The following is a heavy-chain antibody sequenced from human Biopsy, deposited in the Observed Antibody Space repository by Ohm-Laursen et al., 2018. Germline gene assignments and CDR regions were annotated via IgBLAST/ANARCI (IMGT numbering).Heavy chain of an antibody. CDR2: IYYSVMT. V-gene: IGHV4-59*02. Sequence: GTLSLTCTVSGDSVTKYYWSWIRQPPGKGLEWIGHIYYSVMTNYNPSLQSRVSISVDTSRNQVSLTLSSVTAADTSVYYCARDSGILNYGNFKYYHYYGMDVWGQGTKVTVSS. D-gene: IGHD4-11*01. CDR3: ARDSGILNYGNFKYYHYYGMDV. CDR1: GDSVTKYY. J-gene: IGHJ6*02.